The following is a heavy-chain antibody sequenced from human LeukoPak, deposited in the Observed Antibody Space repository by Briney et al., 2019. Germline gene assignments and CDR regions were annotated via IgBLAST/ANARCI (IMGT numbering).Heavy chain of an antibody. V-gene: IGHV4-39*07. CDR1: GGSISSSSYY. Sequence: KPSETLSLTCTVSGGSISSSSYYWGWIRQPPGKGLEWIGSIYYSGSTYYNPSLKSRVTISVETSKKEFSLKVNSVTAADTAVYYCASISIIHPLGGYYYMDVWGKGTTVTIS. CDR3: ASISIIHPLGGYYYMDV. J-gene: IGHJ6*03. D-gene: IGHD2/OR15-2a*01. CDR2: IYYSGST.